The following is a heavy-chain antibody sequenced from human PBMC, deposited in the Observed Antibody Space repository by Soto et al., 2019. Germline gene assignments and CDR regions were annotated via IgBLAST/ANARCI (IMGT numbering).Heavy chain of an antibody. Sequence: GGSLRLSCAAYGYTFSRYWIHWVRQAPGKGLVWVSRVNNDGSGTAYADSVEGRFTISRDNAKNTVYLQLNSLRAGDTAVYYCGRGGSEHAMDVWGQGTTVTVSS. CDR1: GYTFSRYW. J-gene: IGHJ6*02. CDR3: GRGGSEHAMDV. V-gene: IGHV3-74*01. CDR2: VNNDGSGT.